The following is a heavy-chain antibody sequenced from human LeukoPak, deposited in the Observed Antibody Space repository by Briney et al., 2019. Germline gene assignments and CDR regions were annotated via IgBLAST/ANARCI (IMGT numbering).Heavy chain of an antibody. CDR3: ARDDSGGSYFDY. CDR1: GGTFSSYA. V-gene: IGHV1-69*06. Sequence: SVKVSCKASGGTFSSYAISWVRQAPGQGLEWMGGIIPIFGTANYAQKFQGRVTITADKSTSTAYMELSSLRSEDTAVYYCARDDSGGSYFDYWGQGTLVTVSS. D-gene: IGHD1-26*01. CDR2: IIPIFGTA. J-gene: IGHJ4*02.